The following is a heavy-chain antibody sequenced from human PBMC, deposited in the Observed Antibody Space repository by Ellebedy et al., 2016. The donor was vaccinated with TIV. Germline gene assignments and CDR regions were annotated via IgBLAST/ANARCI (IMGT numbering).Heavy chain of an antibody. V-gene: IGHV1-2*02. D-gene: IGHD2/OR15-2a*01. CDR1: GYPFNAYH. Sequence: ASVKVSCKTSGYPFNAYHIHWVRQAPGQGLEWMGWVYPGNGDTLYAQRFQGRVTMTRDTSTRTLYMELGSLTSDDTAVYFCAAFPFLSASSAYWGQGTLVTVSS. CDR3: AAFPFLSASSAY. CDR2: VYPGNGDT. J-gene: IGHJ4*02.